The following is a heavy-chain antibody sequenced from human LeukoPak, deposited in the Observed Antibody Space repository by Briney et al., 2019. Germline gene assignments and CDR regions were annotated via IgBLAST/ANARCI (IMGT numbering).Heavy chain of an antibody. CDR3: ARVSRDSSGWFPNFDF. J-gene: IGHJ4*02. Sequence: SETLSLTCTVSGGSINNYYWSWIRQPPGKGLEWIGYIYYSGITNYNPSLRGRVTISVDTSKNQFSLKLSSVTAADTAVYYCARVSRDSSGWFPNFDFWGQGTLVTVSS. V-gene: IGHV4-59*01. D-gene: IGHD6-19*01. CDR2: IYYSGIT. CDR1: GGSINNYY.